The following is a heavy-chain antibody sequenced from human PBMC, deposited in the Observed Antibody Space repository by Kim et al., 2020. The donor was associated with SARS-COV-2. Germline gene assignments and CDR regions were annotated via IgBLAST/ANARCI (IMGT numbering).Heavy chain of an antibody. D-gene: IGHD2-8*01. V-gene: IGHV4-59*08. J-gene: IGHJ4*02. Sequence: SETLSLTCTISGASIGTDYWTWIRQPPGRGLEWIGYIFYTGKTSYNPSLRSRVSLSLDTSRNQFSLRLNSVTAADTAVYFCARLSEMNGGPLDYWAQGTRVSVST. CDR3: ARLSEMNGGPLDY. CDR1: GASIGTDY. CDR2: IFYTGKT.